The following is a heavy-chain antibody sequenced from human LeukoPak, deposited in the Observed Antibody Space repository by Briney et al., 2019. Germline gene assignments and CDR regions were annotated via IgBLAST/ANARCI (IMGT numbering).Heavy chain of an antibody. V-gene: IGHV4-61*02. CDR1: GGSISSGSYY. J-gene: IGHJ4*02. Sequence: PSETLSLTCTVSGGSISSGSYYWSWIRQPAGKGLEWIGRIYTSGSTNYNPSLKSRVTISVDTSKNQFSLKLSSVTAADTAVYYCARDDVRQLDGFDYWGQGTLVTVSS. CDR2: IYTSGST. CDR3: ARDDVRQLDGFDY. D-gene: IGHD3-10*01.